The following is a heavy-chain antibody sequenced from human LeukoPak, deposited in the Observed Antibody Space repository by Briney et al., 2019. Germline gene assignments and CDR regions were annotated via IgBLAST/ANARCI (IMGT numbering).Heavy chain of an antibody. V-gene: IGHV4-59*01. J-gene: IGHJ5*02. Sequence: SETLSLTCTVSGGSINTYYWSWLRQPPGKGLEWIGHISYSGSTNYNPSLKSRVTISVDTSKNQFSLKLSSVTAADTAVYYCAREATSGTNLNWFDPWGQGTLVTVSS. CDR3: AREATSGTNLNWFDP. D-gene: IGHD1-1*01. CDR1: GGSINTYY. CDR2: ISYSGST.